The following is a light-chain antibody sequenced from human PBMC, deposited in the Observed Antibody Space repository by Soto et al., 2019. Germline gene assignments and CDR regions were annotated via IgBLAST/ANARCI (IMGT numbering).Light chain of an antibody. J-gene: IGKJ5*01. CDR2: DAS. Sequence: EIVLTQSPATLSLSPGERATLSCRASQSVSYYLAWYQQKPGQAPRLLIYDASSRATGIPARFSGSGSGSDFTLTISRLAPEDFAVYYWQQRSNWPPLTFGQGTRLEIK. CDR3: QQRSNWPPLT. V-gene: IGKV3-11*01. CDR1: QSVSYY.